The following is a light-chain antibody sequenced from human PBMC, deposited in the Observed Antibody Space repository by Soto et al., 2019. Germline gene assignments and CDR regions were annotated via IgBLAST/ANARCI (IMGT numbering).Light chain of an antibody. CDR1: QSVSSN. Sequence: EIVMTQSPATLSVSPGERATLSCRASQSVSSNLAWYQQKPGQAPRLLIYGASTRATGIPARFSGNGSGTEFTLTINSLKSEDFAVYYCQQYNNWPSLTFGPGTKVDIK. J-gene: IGKJ3*01. CDR2: GAS. V-gene: IGKV3-15*01. CDR3: QQYNNWPSLT.